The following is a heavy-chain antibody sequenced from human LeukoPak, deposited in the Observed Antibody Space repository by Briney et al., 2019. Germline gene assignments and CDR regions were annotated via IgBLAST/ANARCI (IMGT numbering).Heavy chain of an antibody. CDR2: ISPGDSDT. D-gene: IGHD6-13*01. J-gene: IGHJ4*02. Sequence: GESLKISCKGSGYSFTSYWIGWVRQMPGKGLEWMGIISPGDSDTKYSPSFQGQVTISADKSINTAYLQWNSLKASDTAMYYCARREGSSWFKIDYWGQGTLVTVSS. CDR3: ARREGSSWFKIDY. CDR1: GYSFTSYW. V-gene: IGHV5-51*01.